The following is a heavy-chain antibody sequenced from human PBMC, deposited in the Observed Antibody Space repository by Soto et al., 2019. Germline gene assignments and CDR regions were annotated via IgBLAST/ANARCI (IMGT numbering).Heavy chain of an antibody. CDR1: GFAFKEYS. D-gene: IGHD3-16*01. J-gene: IGHJ6*03. CDR2: MSGSGITI. V-gene: IGHV3-11*01. Sequence: QVQLVESGGGLVKPGGSLRLSCSASGFAFKEYSMTWIRQAPGKGLEWVSLMSGSGITIHYADSMKGRFTISRDNAKNSLSLQMDSLRAYDTAVYYCASLLSVSYAAYYDMDVWGKGPKV. CDR3: ASLLSVSYAAYYDMDV.